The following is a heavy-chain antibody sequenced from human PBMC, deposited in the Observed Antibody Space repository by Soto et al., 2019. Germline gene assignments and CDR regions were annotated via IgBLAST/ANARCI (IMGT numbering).Heavy chain of an antibody. V-gene: IGHV4-31*03. D-gene: IGHD4-17*01. CDR3: ARHGIPKDYAGNTAFDI. CDR2: IFHTGST. Sequence: APETLCVRCSFYVGYININYYYWSWVRKRPGKGLEWLGYIFHTGSTHYNPSFKSRLSISVDTSKDQFSLRLTSMAAADTALYYCARHGIPKDYAGNTAFDIWGQGTLVTFSS. J-gene: IGHJ3*02. CDR1: VGYININYYY.